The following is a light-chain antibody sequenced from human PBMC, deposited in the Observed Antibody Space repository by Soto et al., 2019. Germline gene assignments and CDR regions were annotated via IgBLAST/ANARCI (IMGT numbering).Light chain of an antibody. V-gene: IGLV2-14*03. CDR2: DVS. J-gene: IGLJ1*01. Sequence: QSVLTQPASVSGSPGQSITISCTGTSSDVGGYNYVSWYQHHPGKAPKLMIFDVSNRPSGVSNRFSGSKSGNTASPTISGLQPEDEADYYCSSYTTSNTRQIVFGTGTKSPS. CDR3: SSYTTSNTRQIV. CDR1: SSDVGGYNY.